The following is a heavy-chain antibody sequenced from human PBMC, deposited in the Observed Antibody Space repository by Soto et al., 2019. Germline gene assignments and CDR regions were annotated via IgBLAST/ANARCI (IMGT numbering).Heavy chain of an antibody. Sequence: SETLSLTCAVSGGSFRGFYWTWIRQSPGKALEWLGDINHVGITHYNPPLKSRVSIPVDTSKSQFSLKLSSVTAADTAVYYCARDPGNSGYFDLWGRGTLVTVSS. D-gene: IGHD4-4*01. CDR3: ARDPGNSGYFDL. V-gene: IGHV4-34*01. J-gene: IGHJ2*01. CDR1: GGSFRGFY. CDR2: INHVGIT.